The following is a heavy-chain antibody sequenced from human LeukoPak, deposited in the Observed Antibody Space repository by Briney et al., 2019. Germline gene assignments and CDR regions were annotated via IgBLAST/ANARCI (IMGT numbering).Heavy chain of an antibody. Sequence: PSETLSLTCTVSGGSISSYYWSWIRQPPGKGLEWIGYIYYSGSTNYNPSLKSRVTISVDTSKNQFSLKLSSVTAADTAVYYCARGYYYDSSGYFDAFDISGQGTMVTVSS. V-gene: IGHV4-59*01. CDR1: GGSISSYY. J-gene: IGHJ3*02. CDR2: IYYSGST. D-gene: IGHD3-22*01. CDR3: ARGYYYDSSGYFDAFDI.